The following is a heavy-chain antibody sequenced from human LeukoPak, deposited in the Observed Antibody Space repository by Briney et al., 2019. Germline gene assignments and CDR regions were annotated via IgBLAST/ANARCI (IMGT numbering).Heavy chain of an antibody. CDR2: IKSKTDGGTT. Sequence: GGSLRLSCAASGFTFTNARMSWVRQAPGEGLEWVARIKSKTDGGTTDYAAPVKGRFTISRDDSKNTLYLQMNSLKTEDTAVYYCIVYYYGSGISDSWGQGTLVTVSS. V-gene: IGHV3-15*01. D-gene: IGHD3-10*01. CDR3: IVYYYGSGISDS. CDR1: GFTFTNAR. J-gene: IGHJ5*01.